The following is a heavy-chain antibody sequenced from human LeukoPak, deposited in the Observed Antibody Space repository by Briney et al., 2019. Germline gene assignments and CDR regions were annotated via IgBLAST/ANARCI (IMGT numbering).Heavy chain of an antibody. J-gene: IGHJ6*02. CDR3: ARSSSGYNYRYNYGMDV. V-gene: IGHV1-18*01. D-gene: IGHD5-12*01. CDR2: ISANTGNT. CDR1: GYTFTNYG. Sequence: ASVKVSYKASGYTFTNYGLFWVRQAPGQGFEWMGWISANTGNTKALQSFKGRVTMTTDTATSTAYMELRSLTSVDTAVYYCARSSSGYNYRYNYGMDVWGQGTTVIVSS.